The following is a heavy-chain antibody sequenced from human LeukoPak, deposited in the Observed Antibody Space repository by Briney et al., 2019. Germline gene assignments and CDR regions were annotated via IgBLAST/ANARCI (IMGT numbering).Heavy chain of an antibody. CDR2: INPSGGST. J-gene: IGHJ5*02. CDR1: GYTFTSYY. D-gene: IGHD3-22*01. Sequence: ASVKVSCKASGYTFTSYYMHWVRQAPGQGLEWMGIINPSGGSTSYAQKFQGRVTMTRDTSTSTAYMELSSLRSEDTAVYYCARDREYYYDSSGYFNWFDPWGQGTLVTVSS. CDR3: ARDREYYYDSSGYFNWFDP. V-gene: IGHV1-46*01.